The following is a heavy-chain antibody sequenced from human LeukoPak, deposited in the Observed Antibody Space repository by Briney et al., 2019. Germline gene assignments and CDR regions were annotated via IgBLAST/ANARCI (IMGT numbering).Heavy chain of an antibody. J-gene: IGHJ3*02. D-gene: IGHD6-19*01. CDR3: ARDWYSSGWNAFDI. V-gene: IGHV4-38-2*02. CDR1: GYSISSGYY. CDR2: MYHSGST. Sequence: PSETLSLTCTVSGYSISSGYYWGWIRQPPGKGLEWVGSMYHSGSTYYNPSLKSRVTISVDTSKNQFSLKLSSVTAADTAVYYCARDWYSSGWNAFDIWGQGTMVTVSS.